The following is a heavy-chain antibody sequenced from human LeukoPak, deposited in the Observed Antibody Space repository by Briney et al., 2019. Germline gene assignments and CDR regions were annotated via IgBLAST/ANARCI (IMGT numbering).Heavy chain of an antibody. CDR2: ISAYNGNT. CDR1: GYTFTSYG. J-gene: IGHJ4*02. V-gene: IGHV1-18*01. Sequence: ASVKVSCKASGYTFTSYGISWVRQAPGQGLEWMGWISAYNGNTNYAQRLQGSVTMTTDTSTNTAYLELRSLRSDDTAVYYCARDCSGGSCYWGQGTLATVSS. CDR3: ARDCSGGSCY. D-gene: IGHD2-15*01.